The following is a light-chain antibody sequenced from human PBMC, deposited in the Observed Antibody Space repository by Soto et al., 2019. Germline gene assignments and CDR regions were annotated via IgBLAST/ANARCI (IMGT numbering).Light chain of an antibody. Sequence: SYELTQPPSVSVSPGQTASITCSGDKLGDKYVCWYQQKPGQSPVLVMYEDNKMPSGIPERFSGSNSGNTATLTISGTQAMDEADYYCQAWDRRTVVFGGGTKVTVL. V-gene: IGLV3-1*01. J-gene: IGLJ2*01. CDR3: QAWDRRTVV. CDR2: EDN. CDR1: KLGDKY.